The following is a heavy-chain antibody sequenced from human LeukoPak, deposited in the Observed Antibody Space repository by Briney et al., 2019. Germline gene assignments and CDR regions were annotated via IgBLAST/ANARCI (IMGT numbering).Heavy chain of an antibody. CDR2: ISSGSSYV. CDR1: GFTFSSYS. Sequence: GGSLRLSCAASGFTFSSYSMDWVRQAPGKGLEWVASISSGSSYVYYADSVKGRFTISRDNAKNSLYLQMNSLRAEDTAVYYCARGYLAGDYWGQGTLVTVSS. CDR3: ARGYLAGDY. V-gene: IGHV3-21*01. D-gene: IGHD5-18*01. J-gene: IGHJ4*02.